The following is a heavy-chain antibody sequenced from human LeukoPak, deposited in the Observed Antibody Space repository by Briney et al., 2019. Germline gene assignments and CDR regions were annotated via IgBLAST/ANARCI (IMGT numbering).Heavy chain of an antibody. Sequence: PGGSLRLSCAASGFTFSSYSMNWVRQAPGKGLEWVSSISSSSSYIYYADSVKGRFTISRDNAKNSLYLQMNSLRAEDTAVYYCASPGREVYYYMDVWGKGTTVTVSS. CDR2: ISSSSSYI. J-gene: IGHJ6*03. CDR1: GFTFSSYS. CDR3: ASPGREVYYYMDV. V-gene: IGHV3-21*01.